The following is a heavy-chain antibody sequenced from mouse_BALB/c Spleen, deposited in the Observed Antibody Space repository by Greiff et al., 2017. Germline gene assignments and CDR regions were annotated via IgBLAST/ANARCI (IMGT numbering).Heavy chain of an antibody. CDR1: GYTFTSYV. D-gene: IGHD1-1*01. Sequence: VQLQQSGPELVKPGASVKMSCKASGYTFTSYVMHWVKQKPGQGLEWIGYINPYNDGTKYNEKFKGKATLTSDKSSSTAYMELSSLTSEDSAVYDCARSEYYGSSPLAYWGQGTLVTVSA. V-gene: IGHV1-14*01. J-gene: IGHJ3*01. CDR3: ARSEYYGSSPLAY. CDR2: INPYNDGT.